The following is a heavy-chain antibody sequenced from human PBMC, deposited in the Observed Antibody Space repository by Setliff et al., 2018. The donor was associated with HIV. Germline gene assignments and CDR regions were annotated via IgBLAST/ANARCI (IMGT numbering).Heavy chain of an antibody. CDR2: INPSGGST. Sequence: ASVKVSCKASGYTITSYYMHWVRQAPGQGLQWMGIINPSGGSTTYAQKFQGRVTMTRDTSTTTIFMELSSLRSEDTAVYYCARGTFFGVVIGNYYMDVWGKGTTVTVSS. V-gene: IGHV1-46*01. CDR3: ARGTFFGVVIGNYYMDV. D-gene: IGHD3-3*01. J-gene: IGHJ6*03. CDR1: GYTITSYY.